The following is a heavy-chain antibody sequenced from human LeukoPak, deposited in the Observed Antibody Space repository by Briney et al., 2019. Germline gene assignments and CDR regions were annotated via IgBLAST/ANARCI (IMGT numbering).Heavy chain of an antibody. D-gene: IGHD1-26*01. CDR2: IYESGST. V-gene: IGHV4-59*01. Sequence: ASETLSLTCTVSGGSISNYYWSWIRQSPRKGLEWIGNIYESGSTEYNPSLRSRLSISIDTSKNQFSLRLRSVTAADAAVYYCERGRVIVGYWGQGIQVTVSS. CDR1: GGSISNYY. J-gene: IGHJ4*02. CDR3: ERGRVIVGY.